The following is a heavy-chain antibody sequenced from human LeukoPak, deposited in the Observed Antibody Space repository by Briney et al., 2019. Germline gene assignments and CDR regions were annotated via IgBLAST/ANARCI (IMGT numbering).Heavy chain of an antibody. CDR1: GYMFTGYY. CDR2: INPNSGGT. J-gene: IGHJ4*02. Sequence: ASVKVSCKASGYMFTGYYMHWVRQAPGQGLEWMGRINPNSGGTNYAQRFQGRVTMTRDTSISTAYMELSRLTSDDTAVYYCATDSYYDSSGTFPSDYWSQGTLVTVSS. D-gene: IGHD3-22*01. V-gene: IGHV1-2*06. CDR3: ATDSYYDSSGTFPSDY.